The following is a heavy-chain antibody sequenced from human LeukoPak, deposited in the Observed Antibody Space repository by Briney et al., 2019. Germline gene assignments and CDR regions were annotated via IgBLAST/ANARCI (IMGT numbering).Heavy chain of an antibody. D-gene: IGHD1-14*01. CDR3: ARGPIPDNQYDY. J-gene: IGHJ4*02. CDR1: GFTFSSYS. Sequence: PGGSLRLSCAASGFTFSSYSMNWVRQAPGKGLEGVSSISSSSSYIYYADSVKGRFTISRGNAKNSLYLQMNSLRAEDTAVYYCARGPIPDNQYDYWGQGTLVTVSS. CDR2: ISSSSSYI. V-gene: IGHV3-21*01.